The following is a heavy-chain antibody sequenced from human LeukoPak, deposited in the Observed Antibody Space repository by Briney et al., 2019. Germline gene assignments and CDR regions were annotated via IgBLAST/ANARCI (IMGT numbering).Heavy chain of an antibody. V-gene: IGHV3-48*04. D-gene: IGHD7-27*01. J-gene: IGHJ4*02. CDR3: VKDAALSGELRFFDS. CDR1: GFTFSSYS. Sequence: GGSLRLSCAASGFTFSSYSMNWVRQAPGKGLEWVSYISSSSSTIYYADSVKGRFTISRDNTKNSLYLQMNSLRAEDTALYYCVKDAALSGELRFFDSWGQGTLVTVSS. CDR2: ISSSSSTI.